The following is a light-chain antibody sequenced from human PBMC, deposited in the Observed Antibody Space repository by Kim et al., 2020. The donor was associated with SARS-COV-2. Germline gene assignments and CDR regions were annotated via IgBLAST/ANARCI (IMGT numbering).Light chain of an antibody. CDR1: QNISTY. J-gene: IGKJ2*01. CDR3: QQCYST. CDR2: GAS. Sequence: DIQMTQSPSSLSASVGDRVTITCRASQNISTYFNWDQRKPGKAPVLLIYGASNLPSGVPSRFSGRGSGTDFTLTTSTLQPKDFGTFFCQQCYSTFGQGPKLAIK. V-gene: IGKV1-39*01.